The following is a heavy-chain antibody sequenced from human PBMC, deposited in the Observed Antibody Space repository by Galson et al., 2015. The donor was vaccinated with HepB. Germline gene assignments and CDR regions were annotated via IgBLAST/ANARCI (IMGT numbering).Heavy chain of an antibody. V-gene: IGHV4-4*02. CDR1: GSISSSNW. J-gene: IGHJ4*02. Sequence: GSISSSNWWSWVRQPPGKGLEWIGEIYHSGSTNYNPSLKSRVTISVDKSKNQFSLKLSSVTAADTAVYYCARDPGYEVVPAATTNQLDYWGQGTLVTVSS. D-gene: IGHD2-2*01. CDR2: IYHSGST. CDR3: ARDPGYEVVPAATTNQLDY.